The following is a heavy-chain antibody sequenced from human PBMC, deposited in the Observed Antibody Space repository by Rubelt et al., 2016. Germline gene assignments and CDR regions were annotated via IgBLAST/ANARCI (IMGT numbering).Heavy chain of an antibody. Sequence: GGSMRLPCAASGFTFSKYAMSWVRQAPGKGLEWVSTITISGGSTDYADSVKGRFTISRAHPKNTPSLRMNSLGTDDTAVYYCSVAMGGDLWSYDAFDIWGQGTMVSVSS. J-gene: IGHJ3*02. CDR1: GFTFSKYA. CDR2: ITISGGST. D-gene: IGHD3-3*01. V-gene: IGHV3-23*01. CDR3: SVAMGGDLWSYDAFDI.